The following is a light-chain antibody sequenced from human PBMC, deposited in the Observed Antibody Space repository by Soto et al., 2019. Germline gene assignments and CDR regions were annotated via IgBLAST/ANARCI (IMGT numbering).Light chain of an antibody. V-gene: IGLV2-14*01. CDR2: EVT. Sequence: QSALTQPASVSGSPGQSITISCTGTSSDLGGYNHVSWYQQHPGEAPKLMIYEVTNRPSGVSHRFSGSKSANTASLTISGLQAEDEADYYCSSYSSSNTVVFGGGTKVTVL. J-gene: IGLJ3*02. CDR3: SSYSSSNTVV. CDR1: SSDLGGYNH.